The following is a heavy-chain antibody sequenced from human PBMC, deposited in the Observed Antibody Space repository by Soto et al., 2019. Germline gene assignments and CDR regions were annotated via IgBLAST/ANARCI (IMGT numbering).Heavy chain of an antibody. CDR1: GYIFTSYG. D-gene: IGHD3-10*01. CDR2: ISTYYGNT. Sequence: QVQLVQSGAEVKKPGDSVKVSCKASGYIFTSYGISWVRQAPGQGLELMGWISTYYGNTNYAQKFQGRVIMTADTSTSTAYMELRSLRSDDRGVYYCATHGSGSFWGQGTLVTVSS. J-gene: IGHJ4*02. V-gene: IGHV1-18*01. CDR3: ATHGSGSF.